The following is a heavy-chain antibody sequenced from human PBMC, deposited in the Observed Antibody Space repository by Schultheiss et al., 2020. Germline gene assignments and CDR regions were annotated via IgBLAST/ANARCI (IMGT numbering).Heavy chain of an antibody. CDR2: IYYSGST. CDR3: ARVSIDGYSVAGFHFDY. V-gene: IGHV4-31*03. D-gene: IGHD6-13*01. Sequence: SETLSLTCTVSGGSISSDYWSWIRQHPGKGLEWIGYIYYSGSTYYNPSLKSRVTISVDTSKNQFSLKLSSVTAADTAVYYCARVSIDGYSVAGFHFDYWGQGTLVTVSS. CDR1: GGSISSDY. J-gene: IGHJ4*02.